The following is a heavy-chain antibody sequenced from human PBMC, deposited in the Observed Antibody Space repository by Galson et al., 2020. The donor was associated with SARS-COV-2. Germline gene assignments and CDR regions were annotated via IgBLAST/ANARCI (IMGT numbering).Heavy chain of an antibody. CDR3: ARRGQYSSSPYFDY. Sequence: SETLSLTCTVSGGSLNMYSWSWIRQPPGKGLEWIGYSYYSGSTNYNPSLKSRVTISVDTSKNQFSLNLSSVTAADTAVYYCARRGQYSSSPYFDYWGQGILVTVSS. J-gene: IGHJ4*02. CDR1: GGSLNMYS. V-gene: IGHV4-59*12. CDR2: SYYSGST. D-gene: IGHD3-22*01.